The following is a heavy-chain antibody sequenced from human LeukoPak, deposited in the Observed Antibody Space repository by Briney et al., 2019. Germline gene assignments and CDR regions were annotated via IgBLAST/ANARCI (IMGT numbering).Heavy chain of an antibody. V-gene: IGHV4-39*01. Sequence: PSETLSLTCGVSGGSISSGDFFWGSIRRPPGKGLEWVGTISNSGYTYYHLSVNSRATISIDTSQNQFSLNLSSVTAADTAVYYCARLPMTSLLDYWGQGTLVTVSS. CDR1: GGSISSGDFF. CDR3: ARLPMTSLLDY. J-gene: IGHJ4*02. CDR2: ISNSGYT.